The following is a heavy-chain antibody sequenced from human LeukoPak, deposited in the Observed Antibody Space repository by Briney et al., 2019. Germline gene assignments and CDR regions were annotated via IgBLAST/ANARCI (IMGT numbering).Heavy chain of an antibody. CDR1: GGSISSYY. Sequence: SETLSLTCTVSGGSISSYYWSWIRQPPGKGLEWIGYIYYSGSTNYNPSLKSRVTISVDTSKNQFSLKLSSVTAADTAVYYCARHASDHDILTGYYKECFDYWGQGTLVTVSS. V-gene: IGHV4-59*08. CDR3: ARHASDHDILTGYYKECFDY. D-gene: IGHD3-9*01. CDR2: IYYSGST. J-gene: IGHJ4*02.